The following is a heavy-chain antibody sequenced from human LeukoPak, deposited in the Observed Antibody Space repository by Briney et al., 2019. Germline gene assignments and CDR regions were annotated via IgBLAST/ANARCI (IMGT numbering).Heavy chain of an antibody. CDR1: GFSLSTSGVG. D-gene: IGHD3-16*01. J-gene: IGHJ4*02. CDR2: IYWNDDK. V-gene: IGHV2-5*01. Sequence: SGPTLVNPTQTLTLTCTFSGFSLSTSGVGVGWIRQPPGKALEWLALIYWNDDKRYSPSLKSGLTITKDTSKNQVVLTMTNMDPVDTATYYCAHRPGLLWATYYFNYWGQGTLVTVSS. CDR3: AHRPGLLWATYYFNY.